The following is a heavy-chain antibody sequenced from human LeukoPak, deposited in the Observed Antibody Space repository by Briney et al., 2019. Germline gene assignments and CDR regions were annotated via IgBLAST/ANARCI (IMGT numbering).Heavy chain of an antibody. CDR3: ARSPFFGRRGVLATDY. D-gene: IGHD2-8*01. V-gene: IGHV1-69*04. Sequence: ASVKVSCKASGGTFSSYAISWVRQAPGQGLEWMGRIIPILGIANYAQKFQGRVTITTDESTSTAYMELSSLRSEDTAVYYCARSPFFGRRGVLATDYWGQGTLVTVSS. CDR2: IIPILGIA. CDR1: GGTFSSYA. J-gene: IGHJ4*02.